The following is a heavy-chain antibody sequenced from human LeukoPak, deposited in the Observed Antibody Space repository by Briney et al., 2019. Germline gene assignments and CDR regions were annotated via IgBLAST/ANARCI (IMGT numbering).Heavy chain of an antibody. J-gene: IGHJ5*02. Sequence: KPGGSLRLSCAASGFTFSSYWMSWVRQAPGKGLEWVSSISSSSSYIYYADSVKGRFTISRDNAKNSLYLQMNSLRAEDTAVYYCATRAGYSGSRMFDPWGQGTLVTVSS. CDR3: ATRAGYSGSRMFDP. CDR2: ISSSSSYI. D-gene: IGHD5-12*01. V-gene: IGHV3-21*01. CDR1: GFTFSSYW.